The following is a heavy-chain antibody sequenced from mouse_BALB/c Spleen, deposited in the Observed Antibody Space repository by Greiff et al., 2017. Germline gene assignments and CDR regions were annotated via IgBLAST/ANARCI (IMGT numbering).Heavy chain of an antibody. D-gene: IGHD2-1*01. V-gene: IGHV6-6*02. Sequence: EVMLVESGGGLVQPGGSMKLSCVASGFTFSNYWMNWVRQSPEKGLEWVAEIRLKSNNYATHYAESVKGRFTISRDDSKNSVYLQMNNLRTEDTGIYFCTRDGNLDYWGQGTTLTVSS. CDR2: IRLKSNNYAT. J-gene: IGHJ2*01. CDR3: TRDGNLDY. CDR1: GFTFSNYW.